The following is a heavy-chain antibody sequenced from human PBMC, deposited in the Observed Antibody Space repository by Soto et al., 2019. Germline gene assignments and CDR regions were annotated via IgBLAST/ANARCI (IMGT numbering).Heavy chain of an antibody. V-gene: IGHV3-23*01. D-gene: IGHD6-13*01. Sequence: GSLRLSCAASGFTFSSYAMSWVRQAPGKGLEWVSAISGSGGSTYYADSVKGRFTISRDNSKNTLYLQMNSLRAEDTAVYFCAKCPVVQQLVRIYPDYWGQGTLVTVSS. CDR3: AKCPVVQQLVRIYPDY. J-gene: IGHJ4*02. CDR1: GFTFSSYA. CDR2: ISGSGGST.